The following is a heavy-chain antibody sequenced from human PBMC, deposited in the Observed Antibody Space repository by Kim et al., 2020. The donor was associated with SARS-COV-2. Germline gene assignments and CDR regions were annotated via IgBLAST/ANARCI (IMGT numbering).Heavy chain of an antibody. V-gene: IGHV4-31*03. J-gene: IGHJ4*02. CDR2: IYYSGST. CDR1: GGSISSGGYY. D-gene: IGHD3-10*01. Sequence: SETLSLTCTVSGGSISSGGYYWSWIRQHPGKGLEWIGYIYYSGSTYYNPSLKSRVTISVDTSKNQFSLKLSSVTAADTAVYYCASYYYGSGSYTRGDYWGQGTLVTVSS. CDR3: ASYYYGSGSYTRGDY.